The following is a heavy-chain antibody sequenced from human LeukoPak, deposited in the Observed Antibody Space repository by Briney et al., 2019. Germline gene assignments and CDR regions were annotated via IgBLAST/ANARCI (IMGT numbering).Heavy chain of an antibody. CDR2: INQGGSDK. CDR1: GFTFSGHC. V-gene: IGHV3-7*01. J-gene: IGHJ4*02. CDR3: TRDRSRAEDD. D-gene: IGHD1-14*01. Sequence: GGSLRLSCAASGFTFSGHCMSWVRRAPGKGLEWVANINQGGSDKYYVDSVKGRFTISRDNANNLLYLQMNSLRGEDTAVYYCTRDRSRAEDDWGQGTLVTVSS.